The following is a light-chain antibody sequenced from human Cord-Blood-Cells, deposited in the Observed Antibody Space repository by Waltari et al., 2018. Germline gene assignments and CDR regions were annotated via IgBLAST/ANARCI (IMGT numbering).Light chain of an antibody. CDR3: NSRDSSGNHVV. J-gene: IGLJ2*01. Sequence: SSELTQDPAVSVALGQPVRTTSHGDSLRGYYASWYQQKPGQAPVLVIYGKNNRPSGIPDRFSGSSSGNTASLTITGAQAEDEADYYCNSRDSSGNHVVFGGGTKLTVL. CDR1: SLRGYY. V-gene: IGLV3-19*01. CDR2: GKN.